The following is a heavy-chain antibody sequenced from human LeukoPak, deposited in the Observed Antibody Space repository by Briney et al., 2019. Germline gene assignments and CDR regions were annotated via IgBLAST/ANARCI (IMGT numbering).Heavy chain of an antibody. Sequence: GGSLRLSCAASGFKFDDYGMSWVRQAPGKGLEWVSGINWNGGRTGYADSVKGRFTISRDNAKNSLYLQMNSLRAEDTALYLCARGRYSSTWANFDYWGQGTLVTVSS. CDR3: ARGRYSSTWANFDY. J-gene: IGHJ4*02. D-gene: IGHD6-13*01. V-gene: IGHV3-20*01. CDR2: INWNGGRT. CDR1: GFKFDDYG.